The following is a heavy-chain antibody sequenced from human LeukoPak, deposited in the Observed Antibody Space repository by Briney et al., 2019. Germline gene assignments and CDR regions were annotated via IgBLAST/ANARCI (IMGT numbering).Heavy chain of an antibody. Sequence: GGSLRLSCAASGFTFSSYAMHWVRQAPGKGLEWVAVISYDGSNKYYADSVKGRFTISRDNSKNTLYLQMNSLRAEDTAVYYCAKVTYYGSGSPDYWGQGTLVTVSS. CDR3: AKVTYYGSGSPDY. CDR1: GFTFSSYA. D-gene: IGHD3-10*01. J-gene: IGHJ4*02. V-gene: IGHV3-30*04. CDR2: ISYDGSNK.